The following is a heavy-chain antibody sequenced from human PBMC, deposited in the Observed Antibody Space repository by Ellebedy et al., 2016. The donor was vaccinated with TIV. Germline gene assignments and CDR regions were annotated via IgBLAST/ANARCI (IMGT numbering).Heavy chain of an antibody. Sequence: PGGSLRLSCAASGLTFSSHAISWVRQAPGKGLEWVSSITESGGNTYYADSVKGRFTISRDNSKDTLFLQMNSLSAEDTAIYFCARDPVGVGPAFDVWGQGTMVTVSS. CDR3: ARDPVGVGPAFDV. D-gene: IGHD4-23*01. J-gene: IGHJ3*01. V-gene: IGHV3-23*01. CDR1: GLTFSSHA. CDR2: ITESGGNT.